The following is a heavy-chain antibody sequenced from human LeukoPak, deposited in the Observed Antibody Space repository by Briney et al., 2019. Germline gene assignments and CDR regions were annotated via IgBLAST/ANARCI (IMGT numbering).Heavy chain of an antibody. J-gene: IGHJ6*03. CDR1: GYTFTSYD. CDR2: MNPNSGNT. V-gene: IGHV1-8*03. CDR3: ARDESGYDWDYYYYMDV. D-gene: IGHD5-12*01. Sequence: ASVKVSCKASGYTFTSYDINWVRQATGQGLEWMGWMNPNSGNTGYAQKFQGRVTITRNTSISTAYMELSSLRSEDTAVYYCARDESGYDWDYYYYMDVWGKGTTVTVSS.